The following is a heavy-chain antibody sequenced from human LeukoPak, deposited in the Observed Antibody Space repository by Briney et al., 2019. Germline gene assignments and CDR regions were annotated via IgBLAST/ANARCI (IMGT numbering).Heavy chain of an antibody. J-gene: IGHJ4*02. CDR1: GFTFSSYC. CDR2: IKGDGSET. CDR3: VRWRWLQFEFDY. V-gene: IGHV3-7*01. Sequence: PGGSLRLSCAASGFTFSSYCMSWVRQAPQKGLEWVASIKGDGSETFYVDSVKGRFTISRDNAQRSLFLQMNSLRAEDTAVYYCVRWRWLQFEFDYWGQGTLVTVSS. D-gene: IGHD5-24*01.